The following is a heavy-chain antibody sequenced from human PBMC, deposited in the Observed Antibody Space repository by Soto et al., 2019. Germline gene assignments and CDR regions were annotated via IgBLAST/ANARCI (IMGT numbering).Heavy chain of an antibody. D-gene: IGHD6-19*01. Sequence: PSETLSLTCTVSGGSISSYYWSWIRQPPGKGLEWIGYIYYSGSTNYNPSLKSRVTISVDTSKNQFSLKLSSVTAADTAVYYCARLIASGWAPSWGQGTLVTVSS. CDR1: GGSISSYY. CDR2: IYYSGST. CDR3: ARLIASGWAPS. V-gene: IGHV4-59*08. J-gene: IGHJ5*02.